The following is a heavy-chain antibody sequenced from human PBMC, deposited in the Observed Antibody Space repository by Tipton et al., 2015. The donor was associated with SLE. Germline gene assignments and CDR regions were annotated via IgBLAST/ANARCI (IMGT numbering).Heavy chain of an antibody. Sequence: TLSLTCTVSGGSISSYYWSWIRQPPGKGLEWIGYIYYSGSTNYNPSLKSRVTISVDTSKNQFSLKLSSVAAADTAVYYCAHRGVTPRGYWGQGTLATVSS. CDR3: AHRGVTPRGY. D-gene: IGHD2-21*02. CDR1: GGSISSYY. CDR2: IYYSGST. J-gene: IGHJ4*02. V-gene: IGHV4-59*12.